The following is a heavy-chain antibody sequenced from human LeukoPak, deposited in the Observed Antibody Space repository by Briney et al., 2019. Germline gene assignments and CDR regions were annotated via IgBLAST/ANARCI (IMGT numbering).Heavy chain of an antibody. J-gene: IGHJ4*02. D-gene: IGHD4-17*01. CDR2: IIPIFGTA. CDR1: GGTFSSYA. V-gene: IGHV1-69*05. Sequence: SVKVSFKASGGTFSSYAISWVRQAPGQGLEWMGGIIPIFGTANYAQKFQGRVTITTDESTSTAYMELSSLRSEDTAVYYCARTDYGDYYIDYWGQGTLVTVSS. CDR3: ARTDYGDYYIDY.